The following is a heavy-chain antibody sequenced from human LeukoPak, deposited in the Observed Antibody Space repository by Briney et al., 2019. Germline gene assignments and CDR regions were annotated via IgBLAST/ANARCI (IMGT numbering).Heavy chain of an antibody. D-gene: IGHD3-22*01. CDR2: ISGSGGST. Sequence: GGSLRLSCAASGFTFSSYAMSWIRQAPGKGLKWVSAISGSGGSTYYADSVKGRFTISRDNSKNTLYLQMNSLRAEDTAVYYCAKEGYDSSGYYFSDYWGQGTLVTVSS. CDR3: AKEGYDSSGYYFSDY. CDR1: GFTFSSYA. V-gene: IGHV3-23*01. J-gene: IGHJ4*02.